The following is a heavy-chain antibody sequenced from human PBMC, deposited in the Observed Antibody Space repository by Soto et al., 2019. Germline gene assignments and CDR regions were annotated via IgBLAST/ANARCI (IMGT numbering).Heavy chain of an antibody. Sequence: GGSLRLSCAASGFTFSSYAMSWVRQAPGKGLEWVSAIRGSGDSTYYADSVKGRFTISRDNSKNTLYLQMNSLRAEDTAVYYCAKLDIVVVLGSSWFDPCGQGTLVTVSS. CDR2: IRGSGDST. D-gene: IGHD2-2*01. CDR1: GFTFSSYA. CDR3: AKLDIVVVLGSSWFDP. V-gene: IGHV3-23*01. J-gene: IGHJ5*02.